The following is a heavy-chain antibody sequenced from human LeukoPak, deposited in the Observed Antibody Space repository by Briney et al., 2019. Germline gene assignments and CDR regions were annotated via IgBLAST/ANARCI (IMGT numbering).Heavy chain of an antibody. CDR1: GGSISSYY. Sequence: SETLSLTCTVSGGSISSYYWSWIRQPAGKGLECIGRIYTRGSTNYNPSLKSRVTMSVDTSKNQFSLKLSSVTAADTAVYYCARYAPSGYYDNWFDPWGQGTLVTVSS. D-gene: IGHD3-22*01. V-gene: IGHV4-4*07. J-gene: IGHJ5*02. CDR2: IYTRGST. CDR3: ARYAPSGYYDNWFDP.